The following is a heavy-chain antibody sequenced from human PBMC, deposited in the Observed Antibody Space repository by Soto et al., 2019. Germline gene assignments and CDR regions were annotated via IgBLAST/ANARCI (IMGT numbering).Heavy chain of an antibody. CDR2: IYYSGST. Sequence: SETLSLTCTVSGGSISSYYWSWIRQPPGKGLEWIGYIYYSGSTNYNPSLKSRVTISVDTSKNQFSLKLSSVTAADTAVYYCARVKGSYRYFYWFDPWGQGTLVTVSS. V-gene: IGHV4-59*01. CDR3: ARVKGSYRYFYWFDP. D-gene: IGHD3-16*02. CDR1: GGSISSYY. J-gene: IGHJ5*02.